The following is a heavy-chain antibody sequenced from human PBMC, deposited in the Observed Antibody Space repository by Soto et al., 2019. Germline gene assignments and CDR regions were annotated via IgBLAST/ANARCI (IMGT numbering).Heavy chain of an antibody. Sequence: SETLSLTCAVSGCSISSGGYSWSWIRQPPGKGLEWIGYIYHSGSTYYNPSLKSRVTISVDRSKNQFSLKLSSVTAADTAVYYCARQATLGDYIWGSYRYTEPLTYFDYWGQGTLVTVSS. D-gene: IGHD3-16*02. V-gene: IGHV4-30-2*01. CDR1: GCSISSGGYS. CDR2: IYHSGST. J-gene: IGHJ4*02. CDR3: ARQATLGDYIWGSYRYTEPLTYFDY.